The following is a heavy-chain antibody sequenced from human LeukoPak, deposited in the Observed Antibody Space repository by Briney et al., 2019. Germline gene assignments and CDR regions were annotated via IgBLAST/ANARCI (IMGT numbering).Heavy chain of an antibody. Sequence: SETLSLTSTVSGGSISSYYWNWIREPPGKGLEWIGYIYYSGSTNYNPSLKSRVTISVDTSKNQFSLKLSSVTAADTAVYYCAREVASAGLDYWGQGTLVTVSS. CDR3: AREVASAGLDY. V-gene: IGHV4-59*01. CDR2: IYYSGST. CDR1: GGSISSYY. J-gene: IGHJ4*02. D-gene: IGHD5-12*01.